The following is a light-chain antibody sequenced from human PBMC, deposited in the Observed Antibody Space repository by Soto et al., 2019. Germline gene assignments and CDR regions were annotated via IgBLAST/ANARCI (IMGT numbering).Light chain of an antibody. Sequence: EIVMTQSLATLSVSPGERATLSCRASQSVSNNYLAWYQQKPGQAPRLLIYGASNRATGIPDRFSGSGSGTEFTLTISSLQSEDFAVFYCLQYNNWPWTFGQGTKVDIK. CDR1: QSVSNN. J-gene: IGKJ1*01. CDR3: LQYNNWPWT. CDR2: GAS. V-gene: IGKV3D-15*01.